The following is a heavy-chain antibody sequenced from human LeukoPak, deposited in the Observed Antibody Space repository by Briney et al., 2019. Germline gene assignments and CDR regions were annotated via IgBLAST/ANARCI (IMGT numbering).Heavy chain of an antibody. CDR2: VNGNGGST. J-gene: IGHJ4*02. V-gene: IGHV3-23*01. D-gene: IGHD3-16*02. CDR1: GFSFSTYA. Sequence: GGSLRLSCAASGFSFSTYAMSWVRQAPGKGLEWVSGVNGNGGSTSYADSVKGRFTIFRDNSENTVYLQMNSLRVEDTAVYYCAKSLYGGCDYWGQGTVVTVSS. CDR3: AKSLYGGCDY.